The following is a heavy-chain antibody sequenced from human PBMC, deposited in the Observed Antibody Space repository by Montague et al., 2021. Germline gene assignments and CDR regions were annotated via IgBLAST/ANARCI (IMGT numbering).Heavy chain of an antibody. V-gene: IGHV3-74*01. CDR1: GFSFSSYG. D-gene: IGHD6-13*01. CDR3: ARNLASAASGAFDI. J-gene: IGHJ3*02. CDR2: ITLDGSST. Sequence: SLRLSCAASGFSFSSYGVHWVRQAPGKGLLWVSRITLDGSSTNFADSVKGRFTTSRDNAKATLYLQMNSLRVEDTAVYYCARNLASAASGAFDIWGQGTMVTVSS.